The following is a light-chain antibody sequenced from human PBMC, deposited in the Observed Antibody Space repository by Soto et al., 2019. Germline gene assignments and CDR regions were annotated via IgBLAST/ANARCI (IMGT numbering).Light chain of an antibody. J-gene: IGKJ1*01. Sequence: DIQMTQSPSTLSASVGDRATITCRASQSISSRLAWYQQKPGKAPKLLLYKASSLESGVPSRFSGSGSGTEFTLTISSLQPDDFATYYCQQYNSSPWTFGQGTKVEIK. CDR1: QSISSR. CDR3: QQYNSSPWT. CDR2: KAS. V-gene: IGKV1-5*03.